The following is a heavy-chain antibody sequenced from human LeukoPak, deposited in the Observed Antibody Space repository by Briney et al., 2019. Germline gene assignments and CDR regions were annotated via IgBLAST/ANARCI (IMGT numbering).Heavy chain of an antibody. CDR2: IKQDGSKI. CDR3: ARVGYGQDGLDV. D-gene: IGHD2-2*03. Sequence: GGSLRLSCAASKFAFSSYAMSWVRQAPGKGLEWVGDIKQDGSKIGYGGSVRGRFAISRDNAKNSLYLQMNSLGADDTADYYCARVGYGQDGLDVWGQGATVTVSS. J-gene: IGHJ6*02. CDR1: KFAFSSYA. V-gene: IGHV3-7*03.